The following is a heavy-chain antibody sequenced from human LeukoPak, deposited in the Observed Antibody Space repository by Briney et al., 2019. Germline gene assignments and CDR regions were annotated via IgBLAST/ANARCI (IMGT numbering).Heavy chain of an antibody. CDR3: ARVRYDSTASYFDY. CDR1: GFTVSSNY. V-gene: IGHV3-53*01. J-gene: IGHJ4*02. Sequence: GGSLRLSCAASGFTVSSNYMSWVRQAPGKGLEWVSAVTSSGSTYYADSVKGRFTISRDNSKNTLYLQVNSLRAEDTAVYYCARVRYDSTASYFDYWGQGTLVTVSS. D-gene: IGHD3-22*01. CDR2: VTSSGST.